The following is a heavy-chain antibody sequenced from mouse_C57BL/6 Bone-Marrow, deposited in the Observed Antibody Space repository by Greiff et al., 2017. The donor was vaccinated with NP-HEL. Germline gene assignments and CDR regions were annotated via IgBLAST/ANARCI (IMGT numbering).Heavy chain of an antibody. CDR3: ARGYYDYWYYVDY. CDR1: GYTFTDYY. D-gene: IGHD2-4*01. V-gene: IGHV1-26*01. CDR2: INPNNGGT. J-gene: IGHJ2*01. Sequence: EVQLQQSGPELVKPGASVKISCKASGYTFTDYYMNWVKQSPGKSLEWIGDINPNNGGTSYNQKFKGKAALTVDKSSSTAYMELRSLTSEDSAVYKCARGYYDYWYYVDYWGEGTTLTVSS.